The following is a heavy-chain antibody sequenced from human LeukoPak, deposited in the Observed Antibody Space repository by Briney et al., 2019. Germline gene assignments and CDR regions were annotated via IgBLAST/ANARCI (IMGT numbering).Heavy chain of an antibody. D-gene: IGHD3-22*01. CDR3: AREEGYYDTSGRYYYYYMDV. CDR2: IYYSGST. V-gene: IGHV4-59*11. Sequence: PSETLSLTCTVSGGSISSHYWSWIRQPPGKGLEWIGYIYYSGSTNYNPSLKGRVTISVDTSKNQFSLKLSSVTAADTAVYYCAREEGYYDTSGRYYYYYMDVWGEGTTVTVSS. CDR1: GGSISSHY. J-gene: IGHJ6*03.